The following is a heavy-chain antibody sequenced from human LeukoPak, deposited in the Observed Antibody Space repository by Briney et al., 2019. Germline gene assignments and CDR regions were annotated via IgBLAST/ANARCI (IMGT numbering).Heavy chain of an antibody. D-gene: IGHD2-15*01. V-gene: IGHV3-21*01. Sequence: GGSLRLSCAASGFTFSNAWMSWVRQAPGKGLEWVSSISGSSSYIYYADSVKGRFTISRDNAKNSLYLQMNSLRAEDTAVYYCARAGCSGGSCYDYWGQGTLVTVSS. CDR1: GFTFSNAW. CDR2: ISGSSSYI. J-gene: IGHJ4*02. CDR3: ARAGCSGGSCYDY.